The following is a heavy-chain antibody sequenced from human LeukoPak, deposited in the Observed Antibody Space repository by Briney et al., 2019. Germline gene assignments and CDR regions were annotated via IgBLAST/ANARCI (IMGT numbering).Heavy chain of an antibody. Sequence: NPSETLSLTCNVFGDSISNSYWSWIRQPPGKGLEWIGHIYNIGNTNYNPSLKSRVTISEDTSKNQFSLRLSSVTAADTAVYFCARTVHYSSGWSPTYYFDYWGQGTLVTVPS. J-gene: IGHJ4*02. CDR1: GDSISNSY. CDR2: IYNIGNT. V-gene: IGHV4-59*01. D-gene: IGHD6-19*01. CDR3: ARTVHYSSGWSPTYYFDY.